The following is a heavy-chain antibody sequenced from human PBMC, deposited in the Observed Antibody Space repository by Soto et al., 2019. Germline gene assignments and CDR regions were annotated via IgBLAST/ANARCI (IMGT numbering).Heavy chain of an antibody. CDR2: MNPNSGNT. CDR1: GYTFTSYD. CDR3: ARADIDGYSYGENYYYYGMDV. V-gene: IGHV1-8*01. D-gene: IGHD5-18*01. J-gene: IGHJ6*02. Sequence: SVKGSCKASGYTFTSYDINWGRQATVQGLEWMGWMNPNSGNTGYSQKFQGRVTMTRNTSISTAYMELSSLRSEDTAVYYCARADIDGYSYGENYYYYGMDVWGQGTTVTVSS.